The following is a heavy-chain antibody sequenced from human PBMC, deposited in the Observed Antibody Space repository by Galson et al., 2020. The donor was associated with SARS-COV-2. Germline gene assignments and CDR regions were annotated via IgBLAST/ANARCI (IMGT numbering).Heavy chain of an antibody. D-gene: IGHD6-13*01. CDR2: IWFDGTNK. J-gene: IGHJ4*02. V-gene: IGHV3-33*01. Sequence: GGSLRLSCAASGFTFSSYGMHWVRQAPGKGLEWVAVIWFDGTNKYYADSVKGRFTISRDNSKNTLYLEMNSLRAEDTAVYYCARGGNPEYSSSWWPQDYWGQGTLVTVSS. CDR3: ARGGNPEYSSSWWPQDY. CDR1: GFTFSSYG.